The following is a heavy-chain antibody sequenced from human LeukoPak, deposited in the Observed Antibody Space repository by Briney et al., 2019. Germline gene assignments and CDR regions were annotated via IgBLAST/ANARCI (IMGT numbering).Heavy chain of an antibody. CDR3: ARRYCSSTSCLIDY. CDR2: ISSSGTTI. V-gene: IGHV3-48*03. J-gene: IGHJ4*02. Sequence: GGSLRLSCAASGFTFSSYEMNWVRQAPGKGLEWVSYISSSGTTIYYADSVKGRFTISRDNAKNALYLQMNSLRAEDTAVYYCARRYCSSTSCLIDYWGQGTLVTVSS. D-gene: IGHD2-2*01. CDR1: GFTFSSYE.